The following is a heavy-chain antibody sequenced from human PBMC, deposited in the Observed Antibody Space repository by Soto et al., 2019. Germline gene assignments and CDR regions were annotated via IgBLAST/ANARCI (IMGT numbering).Heavy chain of an antibody. Sequence: PGGSLRLSCVACGFTFSSHEMNWVRQAPGKGLEWVSYISSSGSPIDYADSVRGRFTISRDNAKNSVILQMNSLRVEDTAVYYCVRSWGVYCSSTRCYSPWLDPWGQGTLVTVSS. CDR3: VRSWGVYCSSTRCYSPWLDP. V-gene: IGHV3-48*03. J-gene: IGHJ5*02. D-gene: IGHD2-2*02. CDR2: ISSSGSPI. CDR1: GFTFSSHE.